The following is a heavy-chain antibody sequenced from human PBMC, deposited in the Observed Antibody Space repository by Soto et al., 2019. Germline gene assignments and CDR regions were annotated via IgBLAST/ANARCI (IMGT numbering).Heavy chain of an antibody. CDR2: LYYNVGT. J-gene: IGHJ3*02. CDR1: GSSISSSGYY. V-gene: IGHV4-39*07. D-gene: IGHD2-15*01. Sequence: SETLSLTCTVSGSSISSSGYYWGWIRQPPGRGLEWIGSLYYNVGTYYNPSLKSRVTISADTSKNQFSLKLSSVTAADTAVYYCAMGCGSGDDAFDIWGQGTMVTVSS. CDR3: AMGCGSGDDAFDI.